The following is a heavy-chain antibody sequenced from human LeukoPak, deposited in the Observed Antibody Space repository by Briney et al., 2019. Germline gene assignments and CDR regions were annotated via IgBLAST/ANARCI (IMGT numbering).Heavy chain of an antibody. J-gene: IGHJ5*02. CDR2: ISSSSSTI. D-gene: IGHD6-13*01. CDR1: GFTFSSYS. V-gene: IGHV3-48*02. CDR3: ARSRGIATNWFDP. Sequence: GGSLRLPCAASGFTFSSYSMNWVRQAPGKGLEWVSYISSSSSTIYYADSVKGRFPISRDNAKNSLYLQMNRLRDEDTAVYYCARSRGIATNWFDPWGQGTLVTVSS.